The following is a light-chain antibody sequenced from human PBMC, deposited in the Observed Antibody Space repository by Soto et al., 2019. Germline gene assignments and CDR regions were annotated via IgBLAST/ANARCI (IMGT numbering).Light chain of an antibody. CDR3: QQYGSSPFT. CDR1: QSLSSIN. V-gene: IGKV3-20*01. CDR2: GAS. J-gene: IGKJ3*01. Sequence: EIVLTQSPATLSLSPGERATLSCRASQSLSSINLAWFQQKPGQAPRLLVYGASTRATDIPDRFSGSGSGTDFTLTINRLEPEDFAVYYCQQYGSSPFTFGPGTKVDIK.